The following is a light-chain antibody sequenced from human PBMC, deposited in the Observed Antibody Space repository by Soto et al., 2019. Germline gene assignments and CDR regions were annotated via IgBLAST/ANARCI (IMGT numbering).Light chain of an antibody. J-gene: IGLJ1*01. CDR2: GNT. V-gene: IGLV1-40*01. CDR3: QTYDRSLSGLYV. Sequence: QSALTHPPSISGAPGQRVTISCTGSSSNIGAGSDVRWYHQLPGTAPKLLIYGNTNRPSGVPDRFSGSKSGTSASLAIAGLQTEDEGDYYCQTYDRSLSGLYVFGTGTKVTVL. CDR1: SSNIGAGSD.